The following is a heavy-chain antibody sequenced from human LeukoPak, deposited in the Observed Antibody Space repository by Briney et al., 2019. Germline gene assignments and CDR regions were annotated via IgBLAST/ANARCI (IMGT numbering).Heavy chain of an antibody. V-gene: IGHV4-39*01. CDR2: IYYSGST. D-gene: IGHD2-21*02. CDR1: GGSISSSSYY. Sequence: SETLSLTCTVSGGSISSSSYYWGWIRQPPGKGLEWIGSIYYSGSTYYNPSLKSRVTISVDTSKNQFSLKLSSVTAADTAVYYCARVLYCGGDCRYFDLWGRGTLVTVSS. J-gene: IGHJ2*01. CDR3: ARVLYCGGDCRYFDL.